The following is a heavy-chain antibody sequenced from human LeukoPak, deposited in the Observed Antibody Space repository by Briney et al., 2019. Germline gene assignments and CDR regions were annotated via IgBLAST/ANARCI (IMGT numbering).Heavy chain of an antibody. Sequence: PSETLSLTCTVSGGSISTYYWSWILQPPRKGLEYIGYIYYSGSTNYTSSLKSRVTMSLDTSKNHFSLKLSSVTAADTAVYYCAREEVPHGFDIWGQGTMVTVSS. CDR3: AREEVPHGFDI. CDR1: GGSISTYY. J-gene: IGHJ3*02. CDR2: IYYSGST. V-gene: IGHV4-59*01.